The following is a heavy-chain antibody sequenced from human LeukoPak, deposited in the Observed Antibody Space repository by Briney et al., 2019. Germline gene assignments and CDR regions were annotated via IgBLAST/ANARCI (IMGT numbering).Heavy chain of an antibody. CDR3: AKDASMVRGDYDYFDY. CDR1: GITFSAYV. Sequence: GGSLRLSCAASGITFSAYVMGWVRQAPGKGLEWVAGISDSGGRTHYADSVKGRFTISRDNSKNTVYLQMNSLRAEDTAVYYCAKDASMVRGDYDYFDYWGQGTLVTVSS. V-gene: IGHV3-23*01. J-gene: IGHJ4*02. CDR2: ISDSGGRT. D-gene: IGHD3-10*01.